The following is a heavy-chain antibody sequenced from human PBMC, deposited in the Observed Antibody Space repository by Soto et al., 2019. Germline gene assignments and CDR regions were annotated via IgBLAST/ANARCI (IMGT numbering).Heavy chain of an antibody. J-gene: IGHJ4*02. CDR3: ARGGYDILTGYYRVFDY. CDR1: GGTFSSYA. Sequence: ASVKVSCKASGGTFSSYAISWVRQAPGQGLEWMGGIIPIFGTANYAQKFQGRVTITADESTSTAYMELSSLRSEDTAVYYCARGGYDILTGYYRVFDYWGQGTLVTVSS. V-gene: IGHV1-69*13. CDR2: IIPIFGTA. D-gene: IGHD3-9*01.